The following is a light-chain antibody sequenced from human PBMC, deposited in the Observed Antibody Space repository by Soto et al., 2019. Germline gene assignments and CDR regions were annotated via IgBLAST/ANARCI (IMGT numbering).Light chain of an antibody. CDR2: GAS. J-gene: IGKJ2*01. V-gene: IGKV3-15*01. CDR1: QSVSSN. Sequence: EIVMTQSPANLSVSPGERATLSCRASQSVSSNLAWYQQKPGQGPRLLIYGASTRATSIPARFSGSGSVTEFTLNINSLQSEDFAVYYCQQYNKWPPYTFGQGTKLEIK. CDR3: QQYNKWPPYT.